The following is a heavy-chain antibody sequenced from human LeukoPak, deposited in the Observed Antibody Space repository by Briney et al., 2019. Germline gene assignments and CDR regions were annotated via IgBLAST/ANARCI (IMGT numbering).Heavy chain of an antibody. J-gene: IGHJ4*02. CDR1: GGSFSGYY. CDR2: INHSGST. D-gene: IGHD1-1*01. V-gene: IGHV4-34*01. CDR3: AREKSGTTHPFDY. Sequence: PSETLSLTCAVYGGSFSGYYWSWIRQPPGKGLEWIGEINHSGSTNYNPSLKSRVTISVDTSKNQFSLKLSSVTAADTAVYYCAREKSGTTHPFDYWGQGTLVTVSS.